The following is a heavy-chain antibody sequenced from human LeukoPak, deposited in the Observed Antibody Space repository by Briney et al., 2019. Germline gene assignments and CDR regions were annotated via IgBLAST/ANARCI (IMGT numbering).Heavy chain of an antibody. V-gene: IGHV4-59*01. CDR2: IYYSGST. CDR3: ARDNYYDSSGYYS. D-gene: IGHD3-22*01. CDR1: GGSISSYY. J-gene: IGHJ4*02. Sequence: PSETLFLTCTVSGGSISSYYWSWIRQPPGKGLEWIGYIYYSGSTNYNPSLKSRVTISVDTSKNQFSLKLSSVTAADTAVYYCARDNYYDSSGYYSWGQGTLVTVSS.